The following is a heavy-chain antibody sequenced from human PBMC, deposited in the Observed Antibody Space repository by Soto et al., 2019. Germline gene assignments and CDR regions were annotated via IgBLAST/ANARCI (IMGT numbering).Heavy chain of an antibody. V-gene: IGHV1-69*01. CDR1: GGTFSSYA. CDR2: IIPIFGTA. D-gene: IGHD3-22*01. Sequence: QVPLVQSGAEVKKPGSSVKVSCKASGGTFSSYAISWVRQAPGQGLEWMGGIIPIFGTANYAQKFQGRVTIAAEESTSTAYMELSSLRSEDTAVYYCATAGYYYDSSGYYGFRRYYFDYWGQGTLVTVSS. CDR3: ATAGYYYDSSGYYGFRRYYFDY. J-gene: IGHJ4*02.